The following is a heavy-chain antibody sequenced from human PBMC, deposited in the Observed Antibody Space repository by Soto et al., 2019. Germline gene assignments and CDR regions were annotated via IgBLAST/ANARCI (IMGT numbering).Heavy chain of an antibody. CDR3: ASDRYSSGWYNPGY. CDR1: VGSISSSNW. Sequence: NPSETLSLTCTVSVGSISSSNWWSWVRQPPGKGLEWIGEIYHSGSTNYNPSLKSRVTISVDKSKNQFSLKLSSVTAADTAVYYCASDRYSSGWYNPGYWGQGTLVTVSS. D-gene: IGHD6-19*01. CDR2: IYHSGST. V-gene: IGHV4-4*02. J-gene: IGHJ4*02.